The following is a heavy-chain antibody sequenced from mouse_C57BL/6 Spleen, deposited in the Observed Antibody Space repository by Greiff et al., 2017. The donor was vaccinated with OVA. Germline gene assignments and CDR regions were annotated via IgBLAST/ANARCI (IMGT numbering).Heavy chain of an antibody. CDR1: GYTFTSYW. CDR3: ARRDGSSSYWYFDV. J-gene: IGHJ1*03. Sequence: QVQLQQPGAELVKPGASVKLSCKASGYTFTSYWMQWVKQRPGQGLEWIGEIDPSDSYTNYNQKFKGKATLTVDTSSSTAYMQLSSLTSEDSAVYYCARRDGSSSYWYFDVWGTGTTVTVSS. D-gene: IGHD2-3*01. V-gene: IGHV1-50*01. CDR2: IDPSDSYT.